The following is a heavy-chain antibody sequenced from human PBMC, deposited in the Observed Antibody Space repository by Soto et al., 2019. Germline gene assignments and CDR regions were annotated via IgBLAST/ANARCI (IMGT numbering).Heavy chain of an antibody. V-gene: IGHV4-39*01. D-gene: IGHD2-15*01. Sequence: TLSLTCTVSGDSISSSRYYWGWIRQPPGKGLEWIGNIYYSGSSYSNPSLKSRITISVDTSKNQFSLKLSSVTAADTAVYYCAGQAGGGRFNYGMDVWGQGTTVTVSS. CDR2: IYYSGSS. J-gene: IGHJ6*02. CDR1: GDSISSSRYY. CDR3: AGQAGGGRFNYGMDV.